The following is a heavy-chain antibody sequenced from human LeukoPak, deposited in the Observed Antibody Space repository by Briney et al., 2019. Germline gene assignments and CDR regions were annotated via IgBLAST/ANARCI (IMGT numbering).Heavy chain of an antibody. CDR3: AMTSLTYYDILTGYPNWFDP. CDR1: GGTFSSYA. V-gene: IGHV1-69*05. D-gene: IGHD3-9*01. CDR2: IIPIFGTA. Sequence: SVKVSCKASGGTFSSYAISWVRQAPGQGLEWMGRIIPIFGTANYAQKFQGRVTITTDESTSTAYMELSSLRSEDTAVYYCAMTSLTYYDILTGYPNWFDPWGQGTLVTVSS. J-gene: IGHJ5*02.